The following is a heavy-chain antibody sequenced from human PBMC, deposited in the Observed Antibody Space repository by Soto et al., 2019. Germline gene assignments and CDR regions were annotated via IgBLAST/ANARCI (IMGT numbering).Heavy chain of an antibody. CDR3: ARIDYYYGSGNDY. Sequence: SETLSLTCSVSGGSISSSSYYWGWIRQPPGEGLEWIGSIYYSGNTYHNPSLKSRVTITVDTSKNQFSLKLSSVTAADTAVYYCARIDYYYGSGNDYWGQGTLVTVSS. J-gene: IGHJ4*02. D-gene: IGHD3-10*01. CDR2: IYYSGNT. CDR1: GGSISSSSYY. V-gene: IGHV4-39*01.